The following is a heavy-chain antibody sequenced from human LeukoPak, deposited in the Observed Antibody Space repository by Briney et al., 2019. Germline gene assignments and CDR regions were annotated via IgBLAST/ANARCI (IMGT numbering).Heavy chain of an antibody. V-gene: IGHV3-53*01. CDR3: ARELRWYGLDY. CDR1: GFTFDDYG. J-gene: IGHJ4*02. CDR2: IYSGGST. Sequence: PGGSLRLSCAASGFTFDDYGMSWVRQAPGKGLEWVSVIYSGGSTYYADSVKGRFTISRDNSKNTLYLQMNSLRAEDTAVYYCARELRWYGLDYWGQGTLVTVSS. D-gene: IGHD4-23*01.